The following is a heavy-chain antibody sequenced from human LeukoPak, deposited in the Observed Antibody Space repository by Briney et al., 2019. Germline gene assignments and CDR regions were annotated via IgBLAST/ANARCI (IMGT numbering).Heavy chain of an antibody. CDR2: IFDRWST. V-gene: IGHV4-59*01. CDR1: GGSIISYY. Sequence: SETLSLTCTVSGGSIISYYWSWIRQPPGKGLEWIGYIFDRWSTNYNPSLKSRVTISIDTSKNQFSLKLRSVTAADTAVYYCARTYCDSTTCYDAFDIWGQGTVVTVSS. J-gene: IGHJ3*02. CDR3: ARTYCDSTTCYDAFDI. D-gene: IGHD2-2*01.